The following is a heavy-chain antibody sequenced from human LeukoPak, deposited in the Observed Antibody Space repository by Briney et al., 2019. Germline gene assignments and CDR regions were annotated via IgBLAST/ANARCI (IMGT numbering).Heavy chain of an antibody. CDR2: IDPSDSYT. J-gene: IGHJ6*02. V-gene: IGHV5-10-1*04. CDR1: GYSFTTYW. Sequence: PGESLRISCKGSGYSFTTYWISWARQMPGKGLEWMGRIDPSDSYTNYSPSFQGQVTISADKSISTAYLQWSSLKASDTAMYYCARKNYCHYGMDVWGQGTTVTVSS. D-gene: IGHD2/OR15-2a*01. CDR3: ARKNYCHYGMDV.